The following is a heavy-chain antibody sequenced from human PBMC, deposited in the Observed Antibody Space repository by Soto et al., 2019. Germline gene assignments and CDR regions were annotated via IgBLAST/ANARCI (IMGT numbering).Heavy chain of an antibody. CDR2: ITWNADTT. CDR1: GFTFDDYT. J-gene: IGHJ1*01. V-gene: IGHV3-43*01. CDR3: VKDKGGATSLAEYFQH. Sequence: GGSLRLSCAASGFTFDDYTMHWVRQAPGKGLEWVSLITWNADTTYYADSVRGRFTISRDNSKNSLSLEMNSLRSEDTALYYCVKDKGGATSLAEYFQHWGQGTLVTVSS. D-gene: IGHD1-26*01.